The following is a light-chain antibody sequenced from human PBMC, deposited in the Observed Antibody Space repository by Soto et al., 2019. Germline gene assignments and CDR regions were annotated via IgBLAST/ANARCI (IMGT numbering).Light chain of an antibody. CDR3: QQTYIIPHT. V-gene: IGKV1-39*01. J-gene: IGKJ2*01. CDR1: QYIRTF. Sequence: DIQMTQSPSSLSASVGDRVTITCRASQYIRTFLNWYQQKPGQAPKLLIYGESSLQSGVPSRFSGSGSGTDFTLTINSLQPEDFATYICQQTYIIPHTFGQGTKLEIK. CDR2: GES.